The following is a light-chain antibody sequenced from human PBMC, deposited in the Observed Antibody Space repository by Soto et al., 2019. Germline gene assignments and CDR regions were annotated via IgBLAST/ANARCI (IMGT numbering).Light chain of an antibody. V-gene: IGLV2-23*02. Sequence: QSALTQPASVSGTPGQSITISCTGTNSDVGKYDFVSWYQHHPDKAPKFIIYEVNKRPSGVSHRFSGSKSGSTASLTISGLQAEDEAHYYCCSYTSSETVVFGGGTKVTVL. CDR2: EVN. CDR3: CSYTSSETVV. J-gene: IGLJ3*02. CDR1: NSDVGKYDF.